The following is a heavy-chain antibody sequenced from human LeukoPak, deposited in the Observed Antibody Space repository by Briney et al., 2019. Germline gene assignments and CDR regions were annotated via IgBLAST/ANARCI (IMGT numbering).Heavy chain of an antibody. Sequence: GESLRLSCAASGFTFSSYAMSWVRQAPGKGLEWVSAISGSGGNTYYADSVKGRFTISRDNSKNTLYLQMNSLRAEDTAVYYCAKDQYGGNPQYYFDSWGQGTLVTVSS. CDR3: AKDQYGGNPQYYFDS. CDR2: ISGSGGNT. V-gene: IGHV3-23*01. J-gene: IGHJ4*02. CDR1: GFTFSSYA. D-gene: IGHD4-23*01.